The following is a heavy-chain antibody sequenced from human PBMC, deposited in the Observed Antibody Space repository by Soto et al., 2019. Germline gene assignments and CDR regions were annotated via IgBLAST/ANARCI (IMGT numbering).Heavy chain of an antibody. D-gene: IGHD2-2*01. V-gene: IGHV3-23*04. J-gene: IGHJ6*02. CDR2: ISGRAGSI. Sequence: EVQLVESGGGLVQPGGSLRLSCAASGFRFSAYAMSWVRQAPGKGLEWVSGISGRAGSIYSADSVKGRFTISRDNSTYGVYLQLDGLRGEDTAVYYCAKDREGCGTSGCILYGLDVCGQGTTVTVSS. CDR3: AKDREGCGTSGCILYGLDV. CDR1: GFRFSAYA.